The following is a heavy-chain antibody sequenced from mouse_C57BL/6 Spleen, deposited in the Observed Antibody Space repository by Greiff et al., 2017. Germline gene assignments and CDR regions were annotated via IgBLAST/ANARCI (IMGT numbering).Heavy chain of an antibody. Sequence: QVQLQQSGPELVKPGASVKISCKASGYAFSSSWMNWVKQRPGKGLEWIGRIYPGDGDTNYNGKFKGKATLTTDKSSSTAYMQLSSLTSEDSAVYFCARDYREWYYAMDYWGQGTSVTVSS. CDR2: IYPGDGDT. J-gene: IGHJ4*01. V-gene: IGHV1-82*01. CDR3: ARDYREWYYAMDY. CDR1: GYAFSSSW. D-gene: IGHD2-14*01.